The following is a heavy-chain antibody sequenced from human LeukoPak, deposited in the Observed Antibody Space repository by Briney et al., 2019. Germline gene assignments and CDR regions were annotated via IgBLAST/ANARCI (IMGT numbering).Heavy chain of an antibody. V-gene: IGHV4-34*01. D-gene: IGHD3-22*01. CDR2: INHSGST. Sequence: SETLSLTCAVYGGSFSGYYWSWIRQPPGKGLEWIGEINHSGSTNYNPSLKSRVTISVDTSKNQFSLKLSSVTAADTAVYYCARGLPYGLLDYWGQGTLVTVSS. CDR1: GGSFSGYY. CDR3: ARGLPYGLLDY. J-gene: IGHJ4*02.